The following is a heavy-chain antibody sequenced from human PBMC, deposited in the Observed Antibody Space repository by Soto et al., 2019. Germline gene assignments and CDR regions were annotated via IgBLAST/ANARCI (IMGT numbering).Heavy chain of an antibody. CDR1: GFTLSRSA. V-gene: IGHV3-73*01. J-gene: IGHJ6*02. D-gene: IGHD3-3*01. CDR2: IRSKANSYAT. Sequence: GTLRLSCAASGFTLSRSAMPWVRQASGKGLEWVGRIRSKANSYATAYAASVKGRFTISRDDSKNTAYLQMNSLKTEDTAVYYCTRRYSDSYYYYYGMDVWGQGTTVTVSS. CDR3: TRRYSDSYYYYYGMDV.